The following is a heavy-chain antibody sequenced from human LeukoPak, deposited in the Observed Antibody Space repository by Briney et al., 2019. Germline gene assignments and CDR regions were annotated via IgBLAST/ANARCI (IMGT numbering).Heavy chain of an antibody. CDR3: ARQPSTIREVIAFDY. CDR1: GYSFANYW. Sequence: KHGESLKISCKGSGYSFANYWIGWVRQMPGKGLEWMGIIYPGDSDTRYSPSFQGQVTISADKSISTAYLQWRSLKASDTAMYYCARQPSTIREVIAFDYWGQGTLVTVSS. V-gene: IGHV5-51*01. D-gene: IGHD5/OR15-5a*01. J-gene: IGHJ4*02. CDR2: IYPGDSDT.